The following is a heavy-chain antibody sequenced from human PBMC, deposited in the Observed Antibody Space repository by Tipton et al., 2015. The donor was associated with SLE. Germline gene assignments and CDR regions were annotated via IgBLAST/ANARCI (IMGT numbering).Heavy chain of an antibody. D-gene: IGHD3-3*01. Sequence: LRLSCTVSDGSIRSTNYYWGWIRQPPGKGLEWIGSIFYTGSTYYNPSLKSRVSFSIDTSKHQFSLKLNSVTAADTAVYYCARHFLEVIKVFGVVRHRMNWFDPWGQGTLVTVSA. CDR1: DGSIRSTNYY. CDR2: IFYTGST. V-gene: IGHV4-39*07. CDR3: ARHFLEVIKVFGVVRHRMNWFDP. J-gene: IGHJ5*02.